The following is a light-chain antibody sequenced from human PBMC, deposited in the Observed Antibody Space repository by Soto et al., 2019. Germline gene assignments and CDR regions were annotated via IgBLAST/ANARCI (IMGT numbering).Light chain of an antibody. V-gene: IGKV3-11*01. J-gene: IGKJ2*01. CDR2: DAS. CDR3: QQRSNWPRMYT. Sequence: EIVLTQSPATLSLSPGERATLSCRARQSVSSYLAWYQQKTGQAPRLLIYDASNRATGIPARFSGSGSGTDFTLTISSLEPEDFAVYYCQQRSNWPRMYTFGQGTKLEIK. CDR1: QSVSSY.